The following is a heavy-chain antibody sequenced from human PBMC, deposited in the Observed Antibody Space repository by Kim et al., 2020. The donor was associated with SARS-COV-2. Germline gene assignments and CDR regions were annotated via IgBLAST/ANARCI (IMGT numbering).Heavy chain of an antibody. CDR2: IYWDDDK. CDR1: GFSLSTSGVG. V-gene: IGHV2-5*02. J-gene: IGHJ6*02. CDR3: AHSGGCSGGSCYYYYYYGMDV. Sequence: SGPTLVNPTQTLTLTCTFSGFSLSTSGVGVGWIRQPPGKALEWLALIYWDDDKRYSPSLKSRLTITKDTSKNQVVLTMTNMDPVDTATYYCAHSGGCSGGSCYYYYYYGMDVWGQGTTVTVSS. D-gene: IGHD2-15*01.